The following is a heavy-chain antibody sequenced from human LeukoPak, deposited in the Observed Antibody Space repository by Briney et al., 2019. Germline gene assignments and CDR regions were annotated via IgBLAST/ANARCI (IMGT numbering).Heavy chain of an antibody. CDR1: GGSISSYY. V-gene: IGHV4-59*01. CDR2: IYYSGSA. D-gene: IGHD4-17*01. CDR3: ARGKGGDYEFDY. Sequence: QSSETLSLTCTVSGGSISSYYWSWIRQPPRKGLEWIGYIYYSGSANYNPSLKSRVTISVDTSKNQFSLKLSSVTAADTAVYYCARGKGGDYEFDYWGQGTLVTVSS. J-gene: IGHJ4*02.